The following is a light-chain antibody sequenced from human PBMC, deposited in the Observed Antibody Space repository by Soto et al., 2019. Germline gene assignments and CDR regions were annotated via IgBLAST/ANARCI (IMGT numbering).Light chain of an antibody. CDR3: HQYGSSWT. J-gene: IGKJ1*01. CDR2: SAS. CDR1: QSVSSSY. V-gene: IGKV3-20*01. Sequence: EIVLTQSPGTLSLSPGERATLSCRASQSVSSSYLTWYQQKPGQAPRLLIYSASSRATGIPDRFSGSWSGTDFTLTISRLEPEDFAVYYCHQYGSSWTFGQGTKVDIK.